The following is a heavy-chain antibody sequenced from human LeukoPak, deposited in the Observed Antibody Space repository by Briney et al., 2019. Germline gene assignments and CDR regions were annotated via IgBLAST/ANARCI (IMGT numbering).Heavy chain of an antibody. V-gene: IGHV4-30-4*01. Sequence: SETLSLTCTVSGGSISSGDYYWSWIRQPPGKGLEWIGYIYYSGSTYYNPSLNSRVTMSVDTSKNQFSLKLSSVTAADTAVYYCARELTYADYWGQGTLVTVSS. J-gene: IGHJ4*02. CDR3: ARELTYADY. CDR2: IYYSGST. CDR1: GGSISSGDYY. D-gene: IGHD4/OR15-4a*01.